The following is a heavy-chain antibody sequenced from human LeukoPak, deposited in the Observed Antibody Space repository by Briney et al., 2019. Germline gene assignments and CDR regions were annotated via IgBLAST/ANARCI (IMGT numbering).Heavy chain of an antibody. CDR2: ISSSSSYI. CDR3: AREGITIFGVVTGDAFDI. CDR1: GFTSSSYS. Sequence: GGSLRLSCAASGFTSSSYSMNWVRQAPGKGLEWVSSISSSSSYIYYADSVKGRFTISRDNAKNSLYLQMNSLRAEDTAVYYCAREGITIFGVVTGDAFDIWGQGTMVTVSS. D-gene: IGHD3-3*01. V-gene: IGHV3-21*01. J-gene: IGHJ3*02.